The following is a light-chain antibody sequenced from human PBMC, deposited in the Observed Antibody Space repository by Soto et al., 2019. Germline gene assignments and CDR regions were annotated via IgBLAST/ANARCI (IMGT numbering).Light chain of an antibody. CDR2: EVT. CDR3: SSKRDSSTLFV. Sequence: QSVLTQPASVSGSPGQSITISCAGTSSDVGGYNHVSWYQHRPGNAPKRIIYEVTKRPSGVSNRFSGSKSGDTASLTISGLQTEDEADYYCSSKRDSSTLFVFGTGTKVTVL. V-gene: IGLV2-14*01. J-gene: IGLJ1*01. CDR1: SSDVGGYNH.